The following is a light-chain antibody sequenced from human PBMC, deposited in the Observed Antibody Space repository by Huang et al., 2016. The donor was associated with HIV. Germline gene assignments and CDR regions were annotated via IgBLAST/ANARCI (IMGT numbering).Light chain of an antibody. J-gene: IGKJ1*01. Sequence: DIQLTQSPSTLSASVGDRLTTTCRASQNISSWLAWYQQKPGKAPKLLIYKISSLESGVPSRVSGSGSGTKFPLTINSLQPDDIGTYYCQYGETFGQGSKVEVK. CDR1: QNISSW. V-gene: IGKV1-5*03. CDR3: QYGET. CDR2: KIS.